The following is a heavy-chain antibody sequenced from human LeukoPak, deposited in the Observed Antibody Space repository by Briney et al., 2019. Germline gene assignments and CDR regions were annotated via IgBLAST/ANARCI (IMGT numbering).Heavy chain of an antibody. J-gene: IGHJ4*02. CDR1: GGSISSTNW. D-gene: IGHD3-9*01. CDR2: MYHSGGA. V-gene: IGHV4-4*02. CDR3: AREGTDYDILTGYLFDY. Sequence: SETLSLACAVSGGSISSTNWWSWVRQPPGKGLEWIGEMYHSGGANYNPSLKSRVTISVDTSKNQFSLKLSSVTAADTAVYYCAREGTDYDILTGYLFDYWGQGTLVTVSS.